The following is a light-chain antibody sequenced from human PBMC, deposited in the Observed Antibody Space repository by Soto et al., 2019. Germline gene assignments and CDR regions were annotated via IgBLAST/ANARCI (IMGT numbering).Light chain of an antibody. CDR3: SSYTSSGLYV. CDR2: EVN. J-gene: IGLJ1*01. CDR1: SSDVGGYNY. V-gene: IGLV2-14*01. Sequence: QSVLTQPASVSLSPGQSITISCTGTSSDVGGYNYVCWYQQYLGKAPKLMIFEVNSRPSGVSNRFSGSKSGNTASLTISGLQAEDEADYYCSSYTSSGLYVFGTGTKVTAL.